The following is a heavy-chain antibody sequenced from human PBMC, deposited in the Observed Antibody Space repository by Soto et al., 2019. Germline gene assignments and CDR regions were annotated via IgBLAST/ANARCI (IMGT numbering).Heavy chain of an antibody. CDR2: TNHRGNT. D-gene: IGHD2-15*01. J-gene: IGHJ4*02. V-gene: IGHV4-38-2*01. CDR3: TRGARGYVSY. Sequence: SETLSLTCVVSDYLITNGYFWGWIRQPPGKGLEWIGSTNHRGNTYSNPSLKSRITISVDTSKNQFSLNLSSVTAADSAVYFCTRGARGYVSYCGQGTLVTVSS. CDR1: DYLITNGYF.